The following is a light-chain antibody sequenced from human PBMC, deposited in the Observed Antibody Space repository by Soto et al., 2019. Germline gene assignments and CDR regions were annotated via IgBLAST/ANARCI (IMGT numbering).Light chain of an antibody. J-gene: IGKJ2*01. CDR2: GAS. V-gene: IGKV3-20*01. CDR3: LQYGSSPSYT. Sequence: EIVLTQSPGTLSLSPGERATLSCRASQSVSSSSYLAWYQQKPGQAPRLLIYGASSRATGIPDRFSGSGSATDFTLTISILEPEDFAVYYCLQYGSSPSYTFGQGTKLEIK. CDR1: QSVSSSSY.